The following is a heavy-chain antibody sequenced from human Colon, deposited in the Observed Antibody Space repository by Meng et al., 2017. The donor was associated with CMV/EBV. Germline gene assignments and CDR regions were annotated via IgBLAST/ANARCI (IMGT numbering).Heavy chain of an antibody. CDR1: TFGDFA. J-gene: IGHJ4*02. Sequence: TFGDFAMHWVRQAPGKGLEWVSLITWNGGTTYYADSVKGRFTISRDNSKNSLYLQMNSLRAEDTALYYCAKSFSAGGLEWLPPPLDHWGQGTLVTVSS. CDR3: AKSFSAGGLEWLPPPLDH. CDR2: ITWNGGTT. V-gene: IGHV3-43D*03. D-gene: IGHD3-3*01.